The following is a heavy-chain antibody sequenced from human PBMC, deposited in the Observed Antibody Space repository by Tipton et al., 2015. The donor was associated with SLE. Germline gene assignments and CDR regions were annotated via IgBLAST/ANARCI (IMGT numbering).Heavy chain of an antibody. J-gene: IGHJ4*02. Sequence: SLRLSCVVSGLTFSNDWMSWVRQAPGKGLEWVSGISWHSGSIGYADSVKGRFTISRDNANNSLYLQMNSLRLEDTALYYCAKAPYYDYVWGSYRPDYWGQGTLVTVSS. D-gene: IGHD3-16*02. CDR3: AKAPYYDYVWGSYRPDY. CDR2: ISWHSGSI. V-gene: IGHV3-9*01. CDR1: GLTFSNDW.